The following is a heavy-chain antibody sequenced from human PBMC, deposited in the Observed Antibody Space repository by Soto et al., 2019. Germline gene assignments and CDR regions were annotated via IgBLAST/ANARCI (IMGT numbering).Heavy chain of an antibody. Sequence: ETLSLTCTVSGGAISGYYWTWIRQSSGKGLEWIGRIYSSGGTKYNPSLQSRVTMSLDTSKNQFSLRLSSVTAADTAVYYCARGQRFSDSFDPWGQGTLVTVSS. D-gene: IGHD3-3*01. CDR3: ARGQRFSDSFDP. V-gene: IGHV4-4*07. J-gene: IGHJ5*02. CDR1: GGAISGYY. CDR2: IYSSGGT.